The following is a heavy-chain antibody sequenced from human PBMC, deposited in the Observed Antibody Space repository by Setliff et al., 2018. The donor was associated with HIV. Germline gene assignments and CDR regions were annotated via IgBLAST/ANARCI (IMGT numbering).Heavy chain of an antibody. J-gene: IGHJ5*02. CDR3: SNWNTTIDEDA. CDR2: ITPSGAT. CDR1: GGSFSSYY. V-gene: IGHV4-34*01. Sequence: SETLSLTCAVYGGSFSSYYWGWIRQPPGKGLEWIGEITPSGATNYLPSLKSRVTMSLDTSKNQFSLKMTSVTAADTALYYCSNWNTTIDEDAWGQGTLVTVSS. D-gene: IGHD5-18*01.